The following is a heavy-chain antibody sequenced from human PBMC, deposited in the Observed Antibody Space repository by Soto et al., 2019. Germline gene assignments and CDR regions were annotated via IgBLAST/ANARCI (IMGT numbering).Heavy chain of an antibody. V-gene: IGHV1-69*13. J-gene: IGHJ4*02. Sequence: ASVKVSCKASGGTFSSYAISWVRQAPGQGLEWMGGIIPIFGTANYAQKFQGRVTITADESTSTAYMELSSLRSEDTAVYYCARGVRGYSGYDYEYDYVWGSYVYWGQGTLVTVSS. D-gene: IGHD3-16*01. CDR1: GGTFSSYA. CDR3: ARGVRGYSGYDYEYDYVWGSYVY. CDR2: IIPIFGTA.